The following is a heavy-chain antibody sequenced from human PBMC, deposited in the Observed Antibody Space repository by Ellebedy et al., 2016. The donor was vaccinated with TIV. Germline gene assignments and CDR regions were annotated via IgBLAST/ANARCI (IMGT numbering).Heavy chain of an antibody. CDR2: IGTSSNYA. D-gene: IGHD5-18*01. V-gene: IGHV3-23*01. CDR1: GFTFSSYA. CDR3: VKEMVSRSSLTFDY. Sequence: GESLKISCAASGFTFSSYAMAWVRQAPGKGVEWVSAIGTSSNYAFYIDSVKGRFTISRENFKNTLYLQVDSLRAEDTAIYYCVKEMVSRSSLTFDYWGQGTLLTVSS. J-gene: IGHJ4*02.